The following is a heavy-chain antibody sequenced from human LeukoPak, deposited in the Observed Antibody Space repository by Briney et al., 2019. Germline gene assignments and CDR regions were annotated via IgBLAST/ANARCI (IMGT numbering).Heavy chain of an antibody. CDR1: GGSFSGYY. V-gene: IGHV4-59*08. Sequence: PSETLSLTCAVYGGSFSGYYWSWVRQPPGKGLEWVGYIYYSGSTNYNPSLKSRVTISVDTTKNQFSLKLSSVTAADTAVYYCARRGNYGGNDYWGQGTLVTVSS. CDR2: IYYSGST. D-gene: IGHD4-23*01. CDR3: ARRGNYGGNDY. J-gene: IGHJ4*02.